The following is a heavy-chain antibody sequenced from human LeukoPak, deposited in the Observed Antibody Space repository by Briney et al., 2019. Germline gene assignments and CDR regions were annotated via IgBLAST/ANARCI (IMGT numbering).Heavy chain of an antibody. D-gene: IGHD2-21*02. CDR2: IRSKAYGGTT. Sequence: GGSLRLSCTASGFTFGDYAMSWVRQAPGKGLEWVGFIRSKAYGGTTEYAASVKGRFTISRDDSKSIAYLQMNSLKTEDTAVYYCTRDLLGDPPHYYYGMDVWGQGTTVTVSS. V-gene: IGHV3-49*04. J-gene: IGHJ6*02. CDR1: GFTFGDYA. CDR3: TRDLLGDPPHYYYGMDV.